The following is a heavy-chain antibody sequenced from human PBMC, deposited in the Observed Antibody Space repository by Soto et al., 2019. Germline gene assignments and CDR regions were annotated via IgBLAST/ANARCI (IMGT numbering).Heavy chain of an antibody. CDR1: GGTFSSYA. J-gene: IGHJ6*02. D-gene: IGHD2-21*02. Sequence: WASVKVSCKASGGTFSSYAISWVRQAPGQGLEWMGGIIPIFGTANYAQKFQGRVTITADESTSTAYMELSSLRSEDTAVYYCARGNIVVVTAIHGYYYYGMDVWGQGTTVTVSS. V-gene: IGHV1-69*13. CDR2: IIPIFGTA. CDR3: ARGNIVVVTAIHGYYYYGMDV.